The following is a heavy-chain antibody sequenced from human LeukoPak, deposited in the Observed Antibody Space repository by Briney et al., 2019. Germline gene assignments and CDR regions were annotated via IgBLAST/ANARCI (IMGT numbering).Heavy chain of an antibody. Sequence: PGGSLRLSCVVSGFRFEDFGMHWVRQAPRKGLEWVSLTSAYGDGTYYADSVKGRFTASRDNTKGALYLQMNSLTTEDTALYYCAKDRSYYYGNSGLIWGQGTLVTVSS. CDR2: TSAYGDGT. V-gene: IGHV3-43*02. J-gene: IGHJ4*01. CDR3: AKDRSYYYGNSGLI. CDR1: GFRFEDFG. D-gene: IGHD3-22*01.